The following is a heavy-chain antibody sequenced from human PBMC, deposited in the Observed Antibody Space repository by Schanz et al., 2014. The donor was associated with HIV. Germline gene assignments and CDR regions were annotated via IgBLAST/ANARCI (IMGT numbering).Heavy chain of an antibody. Sequence: EVQLVESGEGLVKPGGSLRLSCTGSGFPFSSYAINWVRQAPGKGLEWLSSISSSGGYIYYADSVKGRFTISRDNSKNTLYLQMNSLRVEDTAVYYCARAGQLALEQGWGNYYYYYYYGMDVWGQGTTVTVSS. D-gene: IGHD1-7*01. J-gene: IGHJ6*02. V-gene: IGHV3-21*01. CDR2: ISSSGGYI. CDR1: GFPFSSYA. CDR3: ARAGQLALEQGWGNYYYYYYYGMDV.